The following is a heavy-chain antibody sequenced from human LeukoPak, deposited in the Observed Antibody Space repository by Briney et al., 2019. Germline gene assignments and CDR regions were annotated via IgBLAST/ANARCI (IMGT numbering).Heavy chain of an antibody. Sequence: ASVKVSCKASGYTFTGYYMHWVRQAPGQGLEWMGWINPNSGGTNYAQKFQGRVTMTRDTSISTAYMELSRLRSDDTAVYYCASTYSGYYYYYYMDVWGKGPRSPSP. D-gene: IGHD6-13*01. V-gene: IGHV1-2*02. J-gene: IGHJ6*03. CDR3: ASTYSGYYYYYYMDV. CDR1: GYTFTGYY. CDR2: INPNSGGT.